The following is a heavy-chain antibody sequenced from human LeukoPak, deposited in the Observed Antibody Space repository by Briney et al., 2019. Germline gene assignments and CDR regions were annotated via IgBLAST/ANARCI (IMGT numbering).Heavy chain of an antibody. CDR1: GFTFSNAW. J-gene: IGHJ5*02. D-gene: IGHD6-19*01. Sequence: GGSLRLFCAASGFTFSNAWMSWVRQAPGKGLEWVGRIKSKTDGGTTDYAAPVKGRFTISRDDSKNTLYLQMNSLKTEDTAVYYCTTRIAVAGTAWFDPRGQGTLVTVSS. CDR3: TTRIAVAGTAWFDP. CDR2: IKSKTDGGTT. V-gene: IGHV3-15*01.